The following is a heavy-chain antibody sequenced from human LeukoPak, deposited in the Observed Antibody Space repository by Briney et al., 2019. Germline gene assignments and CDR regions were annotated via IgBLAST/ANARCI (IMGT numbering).Heavy chain of an antibody. Sequence: GGSLRLSCAASGFTFSDYYMSWIRQAPGKGLEWVSYISSTTTYTNYADSVKGRFTISRDNAKNTLYLQMNSLRAEDTAVYYCARDQSGSYDFWSGYPSYYYYYGMDVWGQGTTVTVSS. CDR2: ISSTTTYT. CDR3: ARDQSGSYDFWSGYPSYYYYYGMDV. J-gene: IGHJ6*02. D-gene: IGHD3-3*01. CDR1: GFTFSDYY. V-gene: IGHV3-11*06.